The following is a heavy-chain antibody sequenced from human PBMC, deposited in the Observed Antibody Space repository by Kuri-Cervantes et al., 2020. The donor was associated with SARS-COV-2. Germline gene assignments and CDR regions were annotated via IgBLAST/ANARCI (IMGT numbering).Heavy chain of an antibody. J-gene: IGHJ6*02. CDR2: ISAYNGNT. Sequence: SVKVSCKASGYTFTSYGISWVRQAPGRGLEWMGWISAYNGNTNYAQKLQGRVTMTTDTSTSTAYMELRSLRSDDTAVYYCAVLTGESGPYYYYYGMDVWGQGTTVTVSS. CDR3: AVLTGESGPYYYYYGMDV. D-gene: IGHD7-27*01. V-gene: IGHV1-18*01. CDR1: GYTFTSYG.